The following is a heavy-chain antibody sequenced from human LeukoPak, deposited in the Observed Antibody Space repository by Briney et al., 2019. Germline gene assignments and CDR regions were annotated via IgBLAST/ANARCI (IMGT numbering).Heavy chain of an antibody. J-gene: IGHJ3*02. CDR1: GFTFSSYS. V-gene: IGHV3-48*01. CDR3: AKDRGDQGAFDI. Sequence: GGSLRLSCAASGFTFSSYSMNWVRQAPGKGLEWVSYISSSSSTIYYADSVKGRFTISRDNSKNTLYLQMNSLRAEDTAVYYCAKDRGDQGAFDIWGQGTMVTVSS. CDR2: ISSSSSTI.